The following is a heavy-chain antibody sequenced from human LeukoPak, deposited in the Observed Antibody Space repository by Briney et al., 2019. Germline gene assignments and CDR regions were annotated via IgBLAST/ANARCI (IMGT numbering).Heavy chain of an antibody. CDR3: ARGQQLDWAFDI. D-gene: IGHD6-13*01. V-gene: IGHV4-59*01. CDR1: GGSISSYY. J-gene: IGHJ3*02. CDR2: IYYSGST. Sequence: PSETLSLTCTVSGGSISSYYWSWIRQPPGKGLEWIGYIYYSGSTNYNPSLKSRVTISVDTSKNQFSLKLSSVTAADTAVYYCARGQQLDWAFDIWGQGTMVTVSS.